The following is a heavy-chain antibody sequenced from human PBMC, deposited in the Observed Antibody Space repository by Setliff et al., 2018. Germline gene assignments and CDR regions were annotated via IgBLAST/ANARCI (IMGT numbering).Heavy chain of an antibody. V-gene: IGHV4-31*03. J-gene: IGHJ6*03. Sequence: SETLSLTCTVFGDSISSGGFYWSWVRQHPGQGLEWIGYIYYSGTAYYNPSLKSRATISVDTSENQFSLKLSSVTAADTAVYYCARDYFDPSRSYYMDVWGKGTMVTVSS. CDR1: GDSISSGGFY. D-gene: IGHD3-22*01. CDR3: ARDYFDPSRSYYMDV. CDR2: IYYSGTA.